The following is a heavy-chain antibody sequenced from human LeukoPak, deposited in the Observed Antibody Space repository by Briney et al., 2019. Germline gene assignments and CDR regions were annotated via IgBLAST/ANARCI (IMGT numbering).Heavy chain of an antibody. D-gene: IGHD7-27*01. J-gene: IGHJ4*02. CDR3: ATSLGPLTEY. Sequence: AGGSLRLSCAASGFAFSSNWMHWVRQTPGKGLVWVSRINSGGSGTSYAASVEGRFTISRDNAKNTLYLQMNSLRAVDTAVYYCATSLGPLTEYWGQGTLVTVSS. CDR2: INSGGSGT. V-gene: IGHV3-74*01. CDR1: GFAFSSNW.